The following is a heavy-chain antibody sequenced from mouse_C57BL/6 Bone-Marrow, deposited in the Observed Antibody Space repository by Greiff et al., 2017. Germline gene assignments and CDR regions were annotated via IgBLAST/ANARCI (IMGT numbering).Heavy chain of an antibody. J-gene: IGHJ2*01. Sequence: GGGLVQPKGSLKLSCAASGFSFNTYAMNWVRQAPGKGLEWVARIRSKSNNYATYYADSVKDRFTISRDDSERMLYLQMNNLKTEDTAMYYCVRHEGYYFDYWGQGTTLTVSS. CDR1: GFSFNTYA. CDR2: IRSKSNNYAT. CDR3: VRHEGYYFDY. V-gene: IGHV10-1*01.